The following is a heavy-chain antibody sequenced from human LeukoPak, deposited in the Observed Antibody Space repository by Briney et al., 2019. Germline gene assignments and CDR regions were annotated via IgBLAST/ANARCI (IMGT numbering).Heavy chain of an antibody. D-gene: IGHD3-10*01. V-gene: IGHV1-46*01. CDR3: ARDYHGSGSLTTFDS. Sequence: ASVKVSCKASGYTFTSFFMHWVRQAPGHGLEWMGIINPRGGSATSAQRFQGRLTVTRDTSTSTVYMELSSLTSEDTAVYYCARDYHGSGSLTTFDSWGQGTLVTVSS. CDR2: INPRGGSA. CDR1: GYTFTSFF. J-gene: IGHJ4*02.